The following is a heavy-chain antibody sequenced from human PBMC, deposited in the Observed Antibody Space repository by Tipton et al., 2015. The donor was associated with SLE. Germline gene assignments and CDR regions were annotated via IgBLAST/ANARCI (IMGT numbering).Heavy chain of an antibody. Sequence: TLSLTCTVSGGSISTYYWSWIRQPPGKGLEWIGYIYYSGSTNYNPSLKSRVTISVDTSKNQFSLKLSSVTAADTAVYYCAGRSRGRFDPWGQGTLVTVSS. CDR2: IYYSGST. CDR1: GGSISTYY. V-gene: IGHV4-59*01. D-gene: IGHD5/OR15-5a*01. CDR3: AGRSRGRFDP. J-gene: IGHJ5*02.